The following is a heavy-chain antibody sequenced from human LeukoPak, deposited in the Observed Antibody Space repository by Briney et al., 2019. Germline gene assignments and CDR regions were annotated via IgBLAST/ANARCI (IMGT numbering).Heavy chain of an antibody. Sequence: GRSLRLSCAASGFTFSSYGMHWVRRAPGKGLEWVAVISYDGSNKYYADSVKGRFTISRDNSKNTLYLQMNSLRAEDTAVYYCAKGSWTVDYWGQGTLVTVSS. V-gene: IGHV3-30*18. CDR3: AKGSWTVDY. J-gene: IGHJ4*02. CDR1: GFTFSSYG. CDR2: ISYDGSNK. D-gene: IGHD3-10*01.